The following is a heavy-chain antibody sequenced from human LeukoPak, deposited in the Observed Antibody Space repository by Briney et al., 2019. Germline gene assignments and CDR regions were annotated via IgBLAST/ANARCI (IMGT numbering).Heavy chain of an antibody. D-gene: IGHD3-10*01. J-gene: IGHJ4*02. V-gene: IGHV3-7*03. CDR1: GFTFSSYW. Sequence: PGGSLRLSCAASGFTFSSYWMSWVRQAPGKGLEWVANIKKDGSEKYYVDSVKGRFTISRDNAKKSLYLQMNSLRAEDTAVYYCAKDRDMVRGLLDYWGQGTLVTVSS. CDR2: IKKDGSEK. CDR3: AKDRDMVRGLLDY.